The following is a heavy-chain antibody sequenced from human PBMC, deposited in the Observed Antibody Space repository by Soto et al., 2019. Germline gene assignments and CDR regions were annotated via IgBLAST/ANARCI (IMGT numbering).Heavy chain of an antibody. CDR3: ARDGGYCSGGSCYVALDY. CDR2: ISYDGSNK. Sequence: LRLSCAASGFTFSSYAMHWVRQAPGKGLEWVAVISYDGSNKYYADSVKGRFTISRDNSKNTLYLQMNSLRAEDTAVYYCARDGGYCSGGSCYVALDYWGQGTLVTVSS. CDR1: GFTFSSYA. V-gene: IGHV3-30-3*01. D-gene: IGHD2-15*01. J-gene: IGHJ4*02.